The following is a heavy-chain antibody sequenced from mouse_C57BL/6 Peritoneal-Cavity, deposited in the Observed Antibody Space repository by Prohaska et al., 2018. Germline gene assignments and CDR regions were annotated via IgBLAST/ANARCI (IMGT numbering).Heavy chain of an antibody. Sequence: EVQLLETGGGLVQPGGSRGLSCEGSGFTFSGFWMSWVRQTPGKTLAWIGDINSDGSAINYAPSIKDRFTIFRDNDKSTLYLQMSSVRSEDTATYFCMRYGNYWYFDVWGTGTTVTVSS. CDR3: MRYGNYWYFDV. V-gene: IGHV11-2*01. CDR1: GFTFSGFW. D-gene: IGHD2-1*01. J-gene: IGHJ1*03. CDR2: INSDGSAI.